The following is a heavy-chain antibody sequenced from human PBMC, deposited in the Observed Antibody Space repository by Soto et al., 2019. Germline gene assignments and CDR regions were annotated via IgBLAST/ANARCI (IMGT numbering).Heavy chain of an antibody. J-gene: IGHJ6*02. CDR3: ARGGAVNYYHGMDV. D-gene: IGHD5-12*01. CDR2: ISAYNGKT. V-gene: IGHV1-18*01. CDR1: GYTFTSYG. Sequence: QVQLVQSGGEVKKPGASVKLSCTASGYTFTSYGISWVRQAPGQGLEWMGWISAYNGKTNYAQNVQGRVTITTDTSTRTAYMDRRSLRSDDTAVYYCARGGAVNYYHGMDVWGQGTTVTVSS.